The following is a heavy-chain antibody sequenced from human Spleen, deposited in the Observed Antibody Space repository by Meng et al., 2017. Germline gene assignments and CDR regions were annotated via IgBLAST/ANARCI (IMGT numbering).Heavy chain of an antibody. J-gene: IGHJ5*02. CDR1: GSSISSGDYF. Sequence: QVQLQDSGPGLVKPSGTLSLPFPFSGSSISSGDYFWIWIRQPPGKGLEWSGYISYSGGTYSNPSLRSRLTISRDKSKKQISLELNSVTAADTAVYYCARVIGECNICYKGWFDPWGQGTLVTVSS. V-gene: IGHV4-30-4*01. D-gene: IGHD2-2*02. CDR2: ISYSGGT. CDR3: ARVIGECNICYKGWFDP.